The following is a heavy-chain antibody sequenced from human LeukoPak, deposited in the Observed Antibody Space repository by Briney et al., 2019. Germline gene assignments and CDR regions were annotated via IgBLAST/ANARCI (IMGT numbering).Heavy chain of an antibody. D-gene: IGHD5-24*01. J-gene: IGHJ4*02. V-gene: IGHV4-34*01. CDR3: ARGGSDGYDWAFDY. CDR2: INHSGST. Sequence: PSETLSLTCAVYGGSFSGYFWTWIRQPPGKGLEWIGEINHSGSTNNNPSLTSRVTISVDTSKNQFSLKLSSVTAADTAVYYCARGGSDGYDWAFDYWGQGTLVTVSS. CDR1: GGSFSGYF.